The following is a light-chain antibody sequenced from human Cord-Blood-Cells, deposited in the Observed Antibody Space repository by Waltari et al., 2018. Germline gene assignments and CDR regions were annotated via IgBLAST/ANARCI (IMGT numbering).Light chain of an antibody. CDR2: GAS. J-gene: IGKJ3*01. Sequence: EIVMTQSPATLSVSPGERATLSCRASQSVSSNLTWYQQKPGQPPRLLIYGASTRAPGIPARFSGSGSGTEFTLTISSLQSEDFAVYYCQQYNNWPFTFGPGTKVDIK. V-gene: IGKV3-15*01. CDR3: QQYNNWPFT. CDR1: QSVSSN.